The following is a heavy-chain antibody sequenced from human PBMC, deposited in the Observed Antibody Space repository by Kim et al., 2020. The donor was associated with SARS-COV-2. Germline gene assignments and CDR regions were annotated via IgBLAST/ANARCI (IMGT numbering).Heavy chain of an antibody. Sequence: GESLKISCKGSGYIFTNYWIGWVRQMPGKGLEWMGIIYPGDSNMRYSPSFQGQVTISADKSISTAYLQWSSLKASDTAMYFCARGEEMSTIPLYDYWGQGTLVTVSS. V-gene: IGHV5-51*01. CDR3: ARGEEMSTIPLYDY. CDR2: IYPGDSNM. D-gene: IGHD3-10*01. CDR1: GYIFTNYW. J-gene: IGHJ4*02.